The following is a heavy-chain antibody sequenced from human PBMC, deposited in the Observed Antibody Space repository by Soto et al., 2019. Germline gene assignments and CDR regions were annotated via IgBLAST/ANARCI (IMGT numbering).Heavy chain of an antibody. V-gene: IGHV6-1*01. CDR1: GDSVSSNSAA. CDR3: AREYYDILTGYYNYYFDY. D-gene: IGHD3-9*01. J-gene: IGHJ4*02. CDR2: TYYRSKWYN. Sequence: SQTLSLTCAISGDSVSSNSAAWNWIRQSPSRGLEWLGRTYYRSKWYNDYAVSVKSRITINPDTSKNQFSLQLNSVTPEDTAVYYCAREYYDILTGYYNYYFDYWGQGTLVTVSS.